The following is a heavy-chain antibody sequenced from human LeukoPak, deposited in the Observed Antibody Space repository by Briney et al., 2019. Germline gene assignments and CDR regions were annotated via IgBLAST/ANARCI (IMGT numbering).Heavy chain of an antibody. CDR1: GYTFTSYD. Sequence: ASVKVSCKASGYTFTSYDINWVRQATGQGLEWMGWMNPNSGNTGYAQKFQGRVTMTRNTSISTAYMELSRLRSDDTAVYYCARVPSYGGNSQVGWGQGTLVTVSS. D-gene: IGHD4-23*01. CDR3: ARVPSYGGNSQVG. CDR2: MNPNSGNT. V-gene: IGHV1-8*01. J-gene: IGHJ4*02.